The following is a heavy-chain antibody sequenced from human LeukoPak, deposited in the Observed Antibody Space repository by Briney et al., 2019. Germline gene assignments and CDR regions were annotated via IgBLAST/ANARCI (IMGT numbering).Heavy chain of an antibody. CDR1: AFTFSNYA. CDR2: ISGNGGGT. D-gene: IGHD6-13*01. J-gene: IGHJ4*02. Sequence: GGSLRVSCAVSAFTFSNYAMSWARQAPGKGLEWVSGISGNGGGTYYADSVKGRFTISRDNSKNTLYLQMNSLRAEDTAVYYCAKSFGYSRSWFDYWGQGTLVTVSS. V-gene: IGHV3-23*01. CDR3: AKSFGYSRSWFDY.